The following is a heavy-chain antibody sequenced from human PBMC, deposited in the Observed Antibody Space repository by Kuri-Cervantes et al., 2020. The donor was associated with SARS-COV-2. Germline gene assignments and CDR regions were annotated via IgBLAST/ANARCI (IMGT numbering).Heavy chain of an antibody. V-gene: IGHV3-64*02. CDR1: GFNFSSYA. CDR3: ARVSGSYRMGSSRDLYYFDY. J-gene: IGHJ4*02. CDR2: NSSNGGST. D-gene: IGHD1-26*01. Sequence: GESLKMSSAASGFNFSSYAMHWVRQAPGKELEYVSANSSNGGSTYYADSVKGRFTISRDNSKNTLYLQMNSLRAEDTAVYYCARVSGSYRMGSSRDLYYFDYWGQGTLVTVSS.